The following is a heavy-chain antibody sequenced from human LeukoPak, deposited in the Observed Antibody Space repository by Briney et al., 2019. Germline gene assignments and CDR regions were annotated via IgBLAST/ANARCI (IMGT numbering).Heavy chain of an antibody. J-gene: IGHJ6*03. CDR2: IYTSGST. D-gene: IGHD3-10*01. CDR1: GGSISSGSYY. Sequence: SSETLSLTCTVSGGSISSGSYYWSWIWQPAGKGLEWIGRIYTSGSTNYNPSLQDRLTISIDTSKNQFSLQLTSVTAADTAVYYCARGYYAPPVGYYYMDLWGRGTTVTVSS. CDR3: ARGYYAPPVGYYYMDL. V-gene: IGHV4-61*02.